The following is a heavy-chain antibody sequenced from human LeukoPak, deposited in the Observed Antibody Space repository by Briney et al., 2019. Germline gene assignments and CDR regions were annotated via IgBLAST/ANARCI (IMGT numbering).Heavy chain of an antibody. CDR1: GFTFSSCY. Sequence: TGGSLRLSCAASGFTFSSCYMHWVRQAPGRGLEYVSTISSDGTSTYYASSLRGRFTTSRDNSKNTLYLQMGSLRPEDMAVYYRARSTRYFGSAMYYFDTWGQGTLVTVSS. J-gene: IGHJ4*02. CDR2: ISSDGTST. V-gene: IGHV3-64*01. D-gene: IGHD3-10*01. CDR3: ARSTRYFGSAMYYFDT.